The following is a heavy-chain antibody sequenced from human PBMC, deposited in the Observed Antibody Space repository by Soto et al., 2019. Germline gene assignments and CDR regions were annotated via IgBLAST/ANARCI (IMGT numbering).Heavy chain of an antibody. V-gene: IGHV3-7*03. CDR3: ARWESGDWYLGI. D-gene: IGHD2-21*02. J-gene: IGHJ4*02. Sequence: PVGSLRLSCAASGFALSGYWMTWVRQAPGKGLEWVASINPDGTLKYYVDSVKGRFTISRDNADNSLFLQMISLRVEDTAVYYCARWESGDWYLGIWGQGTLVTVSS. CDR1: GFALSGYW. CDR2: INPDGTLK.